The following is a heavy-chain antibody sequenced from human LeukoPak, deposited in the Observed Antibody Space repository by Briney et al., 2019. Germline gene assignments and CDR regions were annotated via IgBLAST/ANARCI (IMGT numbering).Heavy chain of an antibody. Sequence: GGSLRLSCAASGFTFTDYSMNWVRQAPGKGLEWVSSISSRSSYIFYADSVKGRFTISRDNTKNSLYLQMSSLTVEDTAVYYCVKEGGSPGGFDIWGQGTMVTVSS. V-gene: IGHV3-21*01. CDR2: ISSRSSYI. J-gene: IGHJ3*02. D-gene: IGHD2-15*01. CDR3: VKEGGSPGGFDI. CDR1: GFTFTDYS.